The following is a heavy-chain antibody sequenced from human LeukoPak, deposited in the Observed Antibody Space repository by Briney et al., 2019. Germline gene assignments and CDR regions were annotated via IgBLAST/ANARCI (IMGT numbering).Heavy chain of an antibody. Sequence: ASVKVSCKASGGTFSSYAISWVRRAPGQGLEWMGGIIPIFGTANYAQKFQGRVTITADESTSTAYMELSSLRSEDTAVYYCARAYYYDSSGYYPLPKYYFDYWGQGTLVTVSS. J-gene: IGHJ4*02. V-gene: IGHV1-69*13. CDR2: IIPIFGTA. CDR1: GGTFSSYA. CDR3: ARAYYYDSSGYYPLPKYYFDY. D-gene: IGHD3-22*01.